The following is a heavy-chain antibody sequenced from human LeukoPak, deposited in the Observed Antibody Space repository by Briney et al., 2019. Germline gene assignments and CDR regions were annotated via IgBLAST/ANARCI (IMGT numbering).Heavy chain of an antibody. CDR1: GYTFTSYY. CDR2: INPSGGST. V-gene: IGHV1-46*01. D-gene: IGHD6-13*01. Sequence: ASVKVSSKASGYTFTSYYMHWVRQAPGQGLEWMGVINPSGGSTSYAQKFQGRVTMTRDMSTSTVYMELSSLRSEDTAVYYCARDGVGGYSSRAGFFDYWGQGTLVTVSS. CDR3: ARDGVGGYSSRAGFFDY. J-gene: IGHJ4*02.